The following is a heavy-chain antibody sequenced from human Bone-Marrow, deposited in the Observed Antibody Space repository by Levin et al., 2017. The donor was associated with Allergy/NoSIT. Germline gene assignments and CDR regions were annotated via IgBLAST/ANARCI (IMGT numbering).Heavy chain of an antibody. Sequence: GESLKISCKASGYTFTDHWIGWVRQMPGKGLEWMGIIFPGDSDIRVNPSFQGQVIISVDKSITTAYLHWSSLQASDTAMYYCARHNGDCDTTGCYTLWYFDLWGRGTPVTVSS. CDR2: IFPGDSDI. CDR3: ARHNGDCDTTGCYTLWYFDL. CDR1: GYTFTDHW. D-gene: IGHD2-2*02. V-gene: IGHV5-51*01. J-gene: IGHJ2*01.